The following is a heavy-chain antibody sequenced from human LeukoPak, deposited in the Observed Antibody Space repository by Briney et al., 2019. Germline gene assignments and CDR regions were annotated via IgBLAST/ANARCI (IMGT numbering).Heavy chain of an antibody. CDR2: INPDGRDR. CDR3: ASWRNYNLFDY. Sequence: PGGSLRHSCAASGFTFSSYWMSWVRQAPGKGLEWVAVINPDGRDRYYLDSLKGRFTISRDNAKNSLYLQMDSLRAEDTAVYYCASWRNYNLFDYWGQGTLVTVSS. V-gene: IGHV3-7*05. J-gene: IGHJ4*02. CDR1: GFTFSSYW. D-gene: IGHD1-14*01.